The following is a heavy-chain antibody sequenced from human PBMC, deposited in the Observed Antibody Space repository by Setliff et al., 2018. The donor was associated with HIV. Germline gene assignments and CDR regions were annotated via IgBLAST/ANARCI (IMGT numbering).Heavy chain of an antibody. J-gene: IGHJ5*02. CDR3: ARHDCGGDCSINWFDP. Sequence: PSETLSLTCAVSGYSIRDNFFWGWVRQPPGKGLEWIGSIFYTGTTYYNPSRKNPVTLSLDTSKNQFSLKLTSVTDADTAVYYCARHDCGGDCSINWFDPWGEGTLVTVSS. D-gene: IGHD2-21*02. CDR2: IFYTGTT. V-gene: IGHV4-38-2*01. CDR1: GYSIRDNFF.